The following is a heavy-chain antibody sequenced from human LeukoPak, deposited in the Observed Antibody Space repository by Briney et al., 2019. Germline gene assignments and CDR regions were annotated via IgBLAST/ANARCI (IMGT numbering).Heavy chain of an antibody. V-gene: IGHV4-61*02. CDR1: GASASSGLYY. J-gene: IGHJ4*02. D-gene: IGHD6-13*01. CDR2: IYNSGST. CDR3: ASSNWLRDANFDS. Sequence: SETLSLTCTVSGASASSGLYYWNWFRQPAGKGLEYIGRIYNSGSTNYNPSLKSRVTISVDTPKNQFSLKLTSVTASDSAVYYCASSNWLRDANFDSWGQGTLVTVSS.